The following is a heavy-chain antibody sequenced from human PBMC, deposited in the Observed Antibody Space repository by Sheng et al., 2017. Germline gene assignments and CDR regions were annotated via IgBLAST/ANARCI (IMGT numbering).Heavy chain of an antibody. CDR3: ARDQRYSNSDDAFDI. J-gene: IGHJ3*02. Sequence: QVQLQESGPGLVKPSQTLSLTCAVSGGSISSGGYYWSWIRQHPGKGLEWIGYIYYSGSTYYNPSLKSRVTISVDTSKNQFSLKLSSVTAADTAVYYCARDQRYSNSDDAFDIWGQGTMVTVSS. D-gene: IGHD6-13*01. CDR2: IYYSGST. CDR1: GGSISSGGYY. V-gene: IGHV4-31*11.